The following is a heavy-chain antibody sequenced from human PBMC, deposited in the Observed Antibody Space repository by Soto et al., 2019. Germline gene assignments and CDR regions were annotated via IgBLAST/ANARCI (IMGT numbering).Heavy chain of an antibody. Sequence: EVQLVESGGDLVQPGGSWRPPCAAFGLTVSRTYMSWVHQAPGKGLGWVAVIYSVGSKYYADSVKDSLPISRENSKNTVFLQMNSLRAEDTAVYYCARWGRYRWFDPWGQGTRSPSPQ. CDR2: IYSVGSK. J-gene: IGHJ5*02. CDR1: GLTVSRTY. CDR3: ARWGRYRWFDP. D-gene: IGHD3-16*02. V-gene: IGHV3-66*01.